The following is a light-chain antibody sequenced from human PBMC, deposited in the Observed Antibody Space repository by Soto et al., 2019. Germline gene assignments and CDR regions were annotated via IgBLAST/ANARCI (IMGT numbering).Light chain of an antibody. CDR2: GVS. J-gene: IGKJ4*01. CDR1: QSVTSA. Sequence: EIVLTQSPATLSLSPGDRATLSCRASQSVTSALAWFQQKPGQAPRLLIYGVSSRATGIPDRFSGSGADTDFTLTISGLEPEDFAVYYCQQYGSSPLTFGGGTKVEIK. CDR3: QQYGSSPLT. V-gene: IGKV3-20*01.